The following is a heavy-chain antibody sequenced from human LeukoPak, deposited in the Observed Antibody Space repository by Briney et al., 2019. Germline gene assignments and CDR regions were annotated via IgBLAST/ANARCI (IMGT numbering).Heavy chain of an antibody. J-gene: IGHJ4*02. CDR1: GGTFSSYA. V-gene: IGHV1-69*01. CDR3: ARDVGYYFDY. CDR2: IIPIFGTA. Sequence: ASVKVSFTASGGTFSSYAISWVRQAPGQGLEWMGGIIPIFGTANYAQKFQGRVTITADESTSTAYMELSSLRSEDTAVYYCARDVGYYFDYWGQGTLVTVSS. D-gene: IGHD6-25*01.